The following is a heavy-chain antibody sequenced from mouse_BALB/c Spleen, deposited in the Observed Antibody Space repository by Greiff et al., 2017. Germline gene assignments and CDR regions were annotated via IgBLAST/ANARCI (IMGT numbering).Heavy chain of an antibody. CDR1: GFTFSNYW. J-gene: IGHJ4*01. V-gene: IGHV6-6*02. D-gene: IGHD1-1*01. CDR3: TRDYGYAMDY. CDR2: IRLKSNNYAT. Sequence: EVNLVESGGGLVQPGGSMKLSCVASGFTFSNYWMNWVRQSPEKGLEWVAEIRLKSNNYATHYAESVKGRFTISRDDSKSSVYLQMNNLRAEDTGIYYCTRDYGYAMDYWGQGTSVTVSS.